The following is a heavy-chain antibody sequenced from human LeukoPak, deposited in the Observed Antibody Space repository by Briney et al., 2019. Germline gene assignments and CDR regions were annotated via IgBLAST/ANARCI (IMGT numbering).Heavy chain of an antibody. Sequence: PSQTLSLTCTVSGGSISSGSYYWSWIRQPAGKGLEWIGRIYTSGSTNYKPSLKSRVTISVDTSKNQFSLKLSSVTAADTAVYYCARVPYDFWSGYYGAFDIWGQGTMVTVSS. D-gene: IGHD3-3*01. J-gene: IGHJ3*02. CDR3: ARVPYDFWSGYYGAFDI. CDR1: GGSISSGSYY. V-gene: IGHV4-61*02. CDR2: IYTSGST.